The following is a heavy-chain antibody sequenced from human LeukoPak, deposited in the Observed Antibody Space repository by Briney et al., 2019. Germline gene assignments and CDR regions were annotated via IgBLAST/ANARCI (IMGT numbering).Heavy chain of an antibody. V-gene: IGHV4-34*01. CDR2: INHSGST. J-gene: IGHJ6*03. Sequence: SETLSLTCAVYGGSFSGYYWSWIRQPPGKGLEWIGEINHSGSTNYNPSLKSRVTISVDTSKNQFSLKLSSVTAADTAVYYCARAAPPRASTYYDFWSGYYGSYMDVWGKGTTVTVSS. CDR3: ARAAPPRASTYYDFWSGYYGSYMDV. D-gene: IGHD3-3*01. CDR1: GGSFSGYY.